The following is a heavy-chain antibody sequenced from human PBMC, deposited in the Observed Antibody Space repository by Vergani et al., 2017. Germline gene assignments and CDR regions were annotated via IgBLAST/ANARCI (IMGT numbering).Heavy chain of an antibody. CDR3: ATPQTVTTGGMEV. J-gene: IGHJ6*04. CDR1: GYTFTDHY. D-gene: IGHD4-17*01. CDR2: VDPEDGET. Sequence: EVQLVQSGAEVKKPGATMKISCKVSGYTFTDHYMHWVKQAPGKGLEWMGLVDPEDGETIYAEKFKGRVTIAADTSTDTAQLELSSLRSEDTAVYYCATPQTVTTGGMEVWGKGTTVTVSS. V-gene: IGHV1-69-2*01.